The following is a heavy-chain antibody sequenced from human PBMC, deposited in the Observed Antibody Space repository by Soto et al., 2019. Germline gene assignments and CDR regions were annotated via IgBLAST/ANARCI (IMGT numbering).Heavy chain of an antibody. V-gene: IGHV3-23*01. J-gene: IGHJ5*02. D-gene: IGHD4-4*01. Sequence: EVQLLESGGRLVQPGGSLRLSCAASGFTFSSYAMTWVRLAPGRGLEWVSTIRGSGGSTYYADSVKGRFTISRDKSRNTPYLQINSLRAEDTAVYYCAKDDEEMPTGCLFSWGQGTLVTVAS. CDR1: GFTFSSYA. CDR3: AKDDEEMPTGCLFS. CDR2: IRGSGGST.